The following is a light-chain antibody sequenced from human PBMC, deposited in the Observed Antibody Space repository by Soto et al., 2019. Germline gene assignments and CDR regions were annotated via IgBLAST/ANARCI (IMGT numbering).Light chain of an antibody. CDR3: QQYGSSPRT. CDR2: GAS. J-gene: IGKJ1*01. V-gene: IGKV3-20*01. CDR1: QSVSSNF. Sequence: EIVLTQSPGTLSLSPGDRATLSCRASQSVSSNFLAWYQQKPGQAPRLLIYGASIRATGIPDRFSGSGYGTDFTLTIRRLEPEDFAMYFCQQYGSSPRTFGKGTKVEIK.